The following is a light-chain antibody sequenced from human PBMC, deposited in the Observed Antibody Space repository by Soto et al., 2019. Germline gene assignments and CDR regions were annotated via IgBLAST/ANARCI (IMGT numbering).Light chain of an antibody. CDR3: QNFDSAPQT. V-gene: IGKV3-15*01. CDR2: GAS. CDR1: RTVHSN. J-gene: IGKJ1*01. Sequence: EIVMTQSPATVSVSPGDRVTLSCRASRTVHSNVAWYQHKPGQAPRLLIYGASFRATGMPARFRGGGSGTEFTLTISSLQPEDVATYYCQNFDSAPQTFGQGTKVDIK.